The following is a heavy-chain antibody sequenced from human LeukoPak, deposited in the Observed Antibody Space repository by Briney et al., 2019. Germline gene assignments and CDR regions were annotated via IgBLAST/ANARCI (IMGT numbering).Heavy chain of an antibody. CDR1: GGSISSYY. D-gene: IGHD5-18*01. Sequence: SETLSLTCTVSGGSISSYYWSWIRQPPGKGLEWIGYIYYSGSTNYNPSLKSRVTISVDTSKNQFSLKLSSVTAADTAVYYCARGRRRQLSLDREDYGMDVWGQGNTVTVSS. J-gene: IGHJ6*02. CDR2: IYYSGST. V-gene: IGHV4-59*01. CDR3: ARGRRRQLSLDREDYGMDV.